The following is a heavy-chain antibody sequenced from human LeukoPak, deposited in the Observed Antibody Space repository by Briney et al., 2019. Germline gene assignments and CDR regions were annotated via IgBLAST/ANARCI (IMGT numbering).Heavy chain of an antibody. J-gene: IGHJ6*02. CDR1: GFTFSSYA. CDR3: AKDLRYSSGWYYYYYGMDV. CDR2: ISGSGGST. V-gene: IGHV3-23*01. D-gene: IGHD6-19*01. Sequence: PGGSLRLSCAASGFTFSSYAMSWVRQAPGKGLEWVSAISGSGGSTYYADSVKGRFTISRDNSKNTLYLKMNSLRAEDTAVYYCAKDLRYSSGWYYYYYGMDVWGQGTTVTVSS.